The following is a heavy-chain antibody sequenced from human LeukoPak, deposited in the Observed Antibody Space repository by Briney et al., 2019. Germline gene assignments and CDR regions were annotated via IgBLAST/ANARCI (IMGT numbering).Heavy chain of an antibody. CDR3: ARGVVAVTGTLSWFDP. CDR2: INHSGST. Sequence: PSETLSLTCAVYGGSFSGYYWSWIRQPPGKGLERIGEINHSGSTNYNPSLKSRVTISVDTSKNQFSLKLSSVTAADTAVYYCARGVVAVTGTLSWFDPWGQGTLVTVSS. V-gene: IGHV4-34*01. J-gene: IGHJ5*02. CDR1: GGSFSGYY. D-gene: IGHD6-19*01.